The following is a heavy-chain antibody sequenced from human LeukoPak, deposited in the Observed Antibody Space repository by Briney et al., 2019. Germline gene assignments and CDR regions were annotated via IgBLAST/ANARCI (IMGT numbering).Heavy chain of an antibody. V-gene: IGHV3-23*01. CDR2: ISGSGGST. J-gene: IGHJ4*02. CDR3: AKEGPPYSSYCFDY. Sequence: GGFLRLSCAASGFTFSKYAMSWVRQAPGKGLEWVSGISGSGGSTYYADSVKGRFTISRDNSKNTLYLQMNSLRAEDTAVYYCAKEGPPYSSYCFDYWAREPWSPSPQ. CDR1: GFTFSKYA. D-gene: IGHD6-6*01.